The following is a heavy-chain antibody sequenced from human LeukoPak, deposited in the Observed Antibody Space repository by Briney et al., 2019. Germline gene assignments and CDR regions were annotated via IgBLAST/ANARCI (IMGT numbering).Heavy chain of an antibody. CDR1: GDSISNYY. D-gene: IGHD4-17*01. Sequence: SETLSLTCTVFGDSISNYYWIWIRQPPGKGLEWIGYISDSGSTNYNPSLKSRVTISVDTSKNQFSLKLSSVTAADTAVYYCARDNEATTSFDYWGQGTLITVAS. CDR3: ARDNEATTSFDY. V-gene: IGHV4-59*12. CDR2: ISDSGST. J-gene: IGHJ4*02.